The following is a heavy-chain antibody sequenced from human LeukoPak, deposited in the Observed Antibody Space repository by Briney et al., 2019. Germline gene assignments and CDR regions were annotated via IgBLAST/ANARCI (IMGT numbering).Heavy chain of an antibody. V-gene: IGHV3-53*01. J-gene: IGHJ5*02. CDR3: ASSKYGSGSHNWFDP. D-gene: IGHD3-10*01. CDR2: IHSGGGT. Sequence: GGSLRLSCAASGFTVSGNYMTWVRQAPGKGLEWVSVIHSGGGTYYADSVRGRFTISRDNSKNTLYLQMSSLRAEDTAVYYCASSKYGSGSHNWFDPWGQGTLVTVSS. CDR1: GFTVSGNY.